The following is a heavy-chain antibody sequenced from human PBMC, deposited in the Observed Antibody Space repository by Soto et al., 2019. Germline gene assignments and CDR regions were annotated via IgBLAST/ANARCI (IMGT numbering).Heavy chain of an antibody. Sequence: GSSVKVSGKASGYSFTNNDVSLVRHAIGQGLEWMGWMNPGSGDTGYAQKFQGRVTMTRDISIATAYMELSSLRSDDTAIYYCARMATFGSLNWFDPWGQGTLVTV. J-gene: IGHJ5*02. CDR1: GYSFTNND. CDR2: MNPGSGDT. CDR3: ARMATFGSLNWFDP. V-gene: IGHV1-8*01. D-gene: IGHD3-16*01.